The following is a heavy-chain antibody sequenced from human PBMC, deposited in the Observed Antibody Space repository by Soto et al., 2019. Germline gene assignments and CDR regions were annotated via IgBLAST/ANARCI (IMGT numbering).Heavy chain of an antibody. CDR1: GFTFSSYW. CDR2: IKQDGSEK. Sequence: GGSLRLSCAASGFTFSSYWMSWVRQAPGKGLEWVANIKQDGSEKYYVDSVKGRFTISRDNAKNSLYLQMNSLRAEDTAVYYCARDNPNYDFWSGYYTLGAFDIWGQGTMVTVSS. J-gene: IGHJ3*02. CDR3: ARDNPNYDFWSGYYTLGAFDI. D-gene: IGHD3-3*01. V-gene: IGHV3-7*05.